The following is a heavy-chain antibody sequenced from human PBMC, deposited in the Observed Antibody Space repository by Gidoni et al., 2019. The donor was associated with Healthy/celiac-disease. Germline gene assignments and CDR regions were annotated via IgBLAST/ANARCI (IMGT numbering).Heavy chain of an antibody. Sequence: QVQLVEYGGGLVKPGGSMRLSCAASGFTFSDYYMSCIRQAPGKGLEWFSLISSSGSTIYYADSLKGRFTISRDNAKNSLYLQMNSLRAEDTAVYYCARITGTEWELRFDPWGQGTLVTVSS. D-gene: IGHD1-26*01. V-gene: IGHV3-11*01. CDR2: ISSSGSTI. CDR1: GFTFSDYY. CDR3: ARITGTEWELRFDP. J-gene: IGHJ5*02.